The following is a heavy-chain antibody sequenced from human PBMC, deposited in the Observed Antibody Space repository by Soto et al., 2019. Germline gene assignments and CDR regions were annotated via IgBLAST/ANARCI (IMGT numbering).Heavy chain of an antibody. CDR3: ARGRYKTVNILPLDY. Sequence: QVQLVQSGAEVKKPGASVKVSCKASGFTFRHYYMHWVRQAPGRGLEWMGVVDPSGGSTTYAQTFQGRPTMPRDTSTSTVYMQLTNLRSEDTALYFCARGRYKTVNILPLDYWGQGTLVTVSS. D-gene: IGHD1-1*01. J-gene: IGHJ4*02. CDR2: VDPSGGST. CDR1: GFTFRHYY. V-gene: IGHV1-46*01.